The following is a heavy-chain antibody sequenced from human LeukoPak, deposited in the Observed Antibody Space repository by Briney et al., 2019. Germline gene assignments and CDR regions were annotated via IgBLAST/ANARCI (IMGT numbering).Heavy chain of an antibody. J-gene: IGHJ4*02. CDR2: INPNSGGT. CDR1: GYTFTSYG. Sequence: ASVKVSCKASGYTFTSYGISWVRQAPGQGLEWMGWINPNSGGTNYAQKFQGRVTMTRDTSISTAYMELSRLRSDDTAVYYCARVDFWSGSPPADYWGQGTLVTVSS. D-gene: IGHD3-3*01. CDR3: ARVDFWSGSPPADY. V-gene: IGHV1-2*02.